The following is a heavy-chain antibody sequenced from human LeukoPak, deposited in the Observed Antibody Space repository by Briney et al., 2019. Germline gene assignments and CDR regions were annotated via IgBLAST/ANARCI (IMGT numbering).Heavy chain of an antibody. CDR2: IIPIFGTA. V-gene: IGHV1-69*13. CDR1: GGTFSSYA. Sequence: GASVKVSCKASGGTFSSYAISWVRQAPGQGLEWMGGIIPIFGTANYAQKFQGRVTITADESTSTAYMELSSLRSEDTAVYYCARDNVLRYFEPYYYYGMDVWGQGITVTVSS. J-gene: IGHJ6*02. D-gene: IGHD3-9*01. CDR3: ARDNVLRYFEPYYYYGMDV.